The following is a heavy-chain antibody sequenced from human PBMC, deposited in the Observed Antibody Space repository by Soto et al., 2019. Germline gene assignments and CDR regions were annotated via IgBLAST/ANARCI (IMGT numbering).Heavy chain of an antibody. CDR2: IYPGDSDT. D-gene: IGHD6-19*01. CDR1: GYNFTSYW. J-gene: IGHJ6*02. V-gene: IGHV5-51*01. Sequence: PGESLKMSCKGSGYNFTSYWIGGVRQMPGKGLEWMGIIYPGDSDTRYSPSFQGQVTISADKSISTAYLQWSSLKASDTAMYYCARLGIAVAGTYGMDVWGQGTTVTVSS. CDR3: ARLGIAVAGTYGMDV.